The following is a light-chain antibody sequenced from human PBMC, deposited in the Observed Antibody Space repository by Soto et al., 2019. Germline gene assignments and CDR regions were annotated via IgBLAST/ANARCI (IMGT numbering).Light chain of an antibody. CDR1: QSVSSSY. CDR2: GAS. J-gene: IGKJ4*01. Sequence: EIVLTQSPGTLSLSPGERATLSCRASQSVSSSYLAWYQQKPGQAHRLLIYGASSRATGIPDRFSGSGSGTDFTLTISRLEPEDFAVYYCQKYCSSPLTFGGGTKVEIK. V-gene: IGKV3-20*01. CDR3: QKYCSSPLT.